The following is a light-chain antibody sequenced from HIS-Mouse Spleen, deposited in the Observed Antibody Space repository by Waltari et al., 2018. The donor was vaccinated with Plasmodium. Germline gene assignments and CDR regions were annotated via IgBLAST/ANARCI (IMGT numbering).Light chain of an antibody. CDR1: AFTKQY. Sequence: SYELTQPPSVSVSPGQTARITCSGAAFTKQYAYWYQQKSGQAPVLVLYEDSKRPSGIPERVSGSSSGTMATLTISGAQVEDEADYYCYSTDSSGNHRVFGGGTKLTVL. V-gene: IGLV3-10*01. CDR3: YSTDSSGNHRV. CDR2: EDS. J-gene: IGLJ3*02.